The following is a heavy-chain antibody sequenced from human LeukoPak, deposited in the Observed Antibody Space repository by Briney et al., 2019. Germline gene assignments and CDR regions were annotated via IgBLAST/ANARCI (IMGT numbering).Heavy chain of an antibody. J-gene: IGHJ4*02. D-gene: IGHD4-23*01. Sequence: GASVKVSCKASGYTFTGYYMHWVRQAPGQGLEWMGWINPNSGGTNYAQKFQGRVTMTRDTSISTAYMELSRLRSDDTAVYYCARDSYGGCPYYFDYWGQGTLVTVSS. V-gene: IGHV1-2*02. CDR3: ARDSYGGCPYYFDY. CDR2: INPNSGGT. CDR1: GYTFTGYY.